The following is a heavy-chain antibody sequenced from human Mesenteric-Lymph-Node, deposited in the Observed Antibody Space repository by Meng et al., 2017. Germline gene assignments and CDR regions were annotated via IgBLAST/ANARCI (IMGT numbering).Heavy chain of an antibody. D-gene: IGHD3-10*01. V-gene: IGHV4-59*08. CDR3: ARQSGYFDY. J-gene: IGHJ4*02. CDR1: GGPFRSYY. Sequence: QVHLQEPGPGLVHPPEHLSLTVISAGGPFRSYYWSWSRKPPGKGLEWIGHIYYSGSTNYNPSLKSRVTISVDTSKNQFSLKLSSVTATDTAGYYCARQSGYFDYWGQGTLVTVSS. CDR2: IYYSGST.